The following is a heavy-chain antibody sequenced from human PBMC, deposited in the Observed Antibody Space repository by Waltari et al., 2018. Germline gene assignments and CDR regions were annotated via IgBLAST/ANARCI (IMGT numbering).Heavy chain of an antibody. D-gene: IGHD6-6*01. CDR2: GYYTGKT. Sequence: QPQLQESGPGLVKPSETLSLTCTVSGGSVSSSSYYWGWVRQSPGKGLEWIGSGYYTGKTYHNPSLKRRFTISVDASKNQFSLSVNSVTAADTAVYYCVREPSSSEGLDPWGQGSLVHVSS. CDR1: GGSVSSSSYY. J-gene: IGHJ5*02. V-gene: IGHV4-39*07. CDR3: VREPSSSEGLDP.